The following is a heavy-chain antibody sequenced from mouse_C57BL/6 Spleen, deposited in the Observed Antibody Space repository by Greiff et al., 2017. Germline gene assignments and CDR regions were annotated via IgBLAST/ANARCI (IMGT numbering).Heavy chain of an antibody. D-gene: IGHD2-4*01. Sequence: QVQLQQPGAELVKPGASVKMSCKASGYTFTSYWITWVKQRPGQGLEWIGDIYPGSGSTNYNEKFKSKATLTVDTSSSTAYMQLSSLTSEDSAVYYCARGGNDYDDAMDYWGQGTSVTGSS. CDR3: ARGGNDYDDAMDY. CDR2: IYPGSGST. CDR1: GYTFTSYW. J-gene: IGHJ4*01. V-gene: IGHV1-55*01.